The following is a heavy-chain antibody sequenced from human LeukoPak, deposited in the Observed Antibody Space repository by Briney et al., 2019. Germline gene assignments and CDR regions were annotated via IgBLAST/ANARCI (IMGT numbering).Heavy chain of an antibody. D-gene: IGHD6-19*01. CDR2: ISYDGSNK. Sequence: GGSLRLSCAASGFTLSSYGMHWVRQAPGKGLEWVAVISYDGSNKYYADSVKGRFTISRDNSKNTLYLQMNSLRAEDTAVYYCATQETVAGIYHAFDIWGQGTMVTVSS. CDR1: GFTLSSYG. CDR3: ATQETVAGIYHAFDI. V-gene: IGHV3-30*03. J-gene: IGHJ3*02.